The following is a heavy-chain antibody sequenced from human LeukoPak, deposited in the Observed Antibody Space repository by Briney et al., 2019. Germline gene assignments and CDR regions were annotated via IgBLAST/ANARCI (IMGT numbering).Heavy chain of an antibody. V-gene: IGHV4-59*01. CDR3: AREGARYSFDY. Sequence: PSETLSLTCTVSGGSISSYYWSWIRQPPGKGLEWIGYIYYSGSTNYNPSLKSRVTISVDTSKNQFSLELSSVTAADTAVYYCAREGARYSFDYWGQGTLVTVSS. CDR2: IYYSGST. D-gene: IGHD3-9*01. J-gene: IGHJ4*02. CDR1: GGSISSYY.